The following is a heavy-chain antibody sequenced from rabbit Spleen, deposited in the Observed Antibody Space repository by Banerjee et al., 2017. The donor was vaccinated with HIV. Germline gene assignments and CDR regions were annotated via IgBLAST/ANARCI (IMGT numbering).Heavy chain of an antibody. CDR1: GVSFSDKDV. CDR3: VREVAARFNL. Sequence: QEQLKESGGGLVKPEGSLTLTCKASGVSFSDKDVMCWVRQAPGKGLEWIACIYADRSGGNTYYASWARGRFTISKPSSTTVTLRMASLTAADTATYFCVREVAARFNLWGPGTLVTVS. V-gene: IGHV1S45*01. D-gene: IGHD4-1*01. J-gene: IGHJ4*01. CDR2: IYADRSGGNT.